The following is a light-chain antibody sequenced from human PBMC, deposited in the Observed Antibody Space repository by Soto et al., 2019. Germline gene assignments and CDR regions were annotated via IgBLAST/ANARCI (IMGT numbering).Light chain of an antibody. CDR1: TSVSSY. Sequence: EIVLTQSPATLSLSPGERATLSCRASTSVSSYLAWYQHKPGQAPRLLIYDASNRATGIPARFSGSGSVTDFILTISSLEPEDFAVSYCQQRSNWSPWTFGQGTKVEIK. CDR3: QQRSNWSPWT. CDR2: DAS. J-gene: IGKJ1*01. V-gene: IGKV3-11*01.